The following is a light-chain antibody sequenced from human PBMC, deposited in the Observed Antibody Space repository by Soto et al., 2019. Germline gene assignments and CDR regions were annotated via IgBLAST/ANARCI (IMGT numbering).Light chain of an antibody. Sequence: QSVLTQPPSLSGTPGQTVTISCLGSRSNIGSSIVHWYQQFPGTAPKHLIFMNNHRPSGVPDRFSGSKSGTSASLVISGLRSEDEADYYCVAWDDDRSARVFGGGTKLTVL. J-gene: IGLJ3*02. CDR1: RSNIGSSI. CDR2: MNN. V-gene: IGLV1-47*01. CDR3: VAWDDDRSARV.